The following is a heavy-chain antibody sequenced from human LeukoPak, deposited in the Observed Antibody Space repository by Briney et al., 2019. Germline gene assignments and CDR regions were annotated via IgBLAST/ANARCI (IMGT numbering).Heavy chain of an antibody. D-gene: IGHD1-7*01. Sequence: GGSLRLSCAASGFTFSSYAMSWVRQAPGKGLEWVSAISGSGGSTYYADSVKGRFTISRDNSKNTLYLQMNSLRAEDTAVYYCARVGLELGQGYYFDYWGQGTLVTVSS. J-gene: IGHJ4*02. CDR1: GFTFSSYA. CDR3: ARVGLELGQGYYFDY. CDR2: ISGSGGST. V-gene: IGHV3-23*01.